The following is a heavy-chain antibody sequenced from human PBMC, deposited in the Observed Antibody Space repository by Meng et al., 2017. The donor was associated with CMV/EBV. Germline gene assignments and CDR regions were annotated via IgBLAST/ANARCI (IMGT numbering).Heavy chain of an antibody. CDR1: GFTFSSYS. CDR3: ARDQQLGYYYGMDV. V-gene: IGHV3-21*01. Sequence: GESLKISFAASGFTFSSYSMNWVRQAPGKGLEWVSSISSSSYIYYADSVKGRFTISRDNAKNPLYLQMNSLRAEDTAVYYCARDQQLGYYYGMDVWGQGTTVTVSS. J-gene: IGHJ6*02. CDR2: ISSSSYI. D-gene: IGHD6-6*01.